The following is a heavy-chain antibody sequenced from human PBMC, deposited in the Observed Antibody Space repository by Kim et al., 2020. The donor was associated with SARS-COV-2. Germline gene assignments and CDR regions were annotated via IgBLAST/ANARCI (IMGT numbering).Heavy chain of an antibody. V-gene: IGHV3-30*18. Sequence: GGSLRLSCAASGFTFSSYGMHWVRQAPGKGLEWVAVISYDGSNKYYADSVKGRFTISRDNSKNTLYLQMNSLRAEDTAVYYCAKEPRYYDILTGGMDVWGQGTTVTVSS. CDR3: AKEPRYYDILTGGMDV. CDR2: ISYDGSNK. CDR1: GFTFSSYG. D-gene: IGHD3-9*01. J-gene: IGHJ6*02.